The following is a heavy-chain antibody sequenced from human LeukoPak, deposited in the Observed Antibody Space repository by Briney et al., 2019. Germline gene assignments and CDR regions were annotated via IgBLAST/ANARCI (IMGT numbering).Heavy chain of an antibody. CDR2: INHSGST. J-gene: IGHJ6*04. D-gene: IGHD3-10*01. CDR3: ARGNVIMVRGVRDNYYYGMDV. CDR1: GGSFSGYY. V-gene: IGHV4-34*01. Sequence: PSETLSLTCAVYGGSFSGYYWSWIRQPPGKGLEWIGEINHSGSTNYNPSLKSRVTTSVDTSKNQFSLKLSSVTAADTAVYYCARGNVIMVRGVRDNYYYGMDVWGKGTTVTVSS.